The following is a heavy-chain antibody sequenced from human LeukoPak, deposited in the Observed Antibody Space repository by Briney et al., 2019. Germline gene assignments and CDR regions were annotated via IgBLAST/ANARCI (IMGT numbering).Heavy chain of an antibody. D-gene: IGHD6-19*01. CDR2: ISWNSGSI. Sequence: GGSLRLSCAASGFTFDDYAMHWVRQAPGKGLEWVSGISWNSGSIGYADSVKGRFTISRDNAKNSLYLQMNSLRAEDTAVYYCARGEGYSSGWYSLGNDYWGQGTLVTVSS. CDR3: ARGEGYSSGWYSLGNDY. V-gene: IGHV3-9*01. CDR1: GFTFDDYA. J-gene: IGHJ4*02.